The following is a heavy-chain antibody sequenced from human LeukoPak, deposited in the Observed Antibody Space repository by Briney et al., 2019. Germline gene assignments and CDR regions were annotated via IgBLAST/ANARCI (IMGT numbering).Heavy chain of an antibody. D-gene: IGHD4-23*01. CDR1: GGSISSGGYS. V-gene: IGHV4-30-2*01. J-gene: IGHJ4*02. Sequence: TLSLTCAVSGGSISSGGYSWSWIRQPPGKGLEWIGYIYHSGSTYYNPSLKSRVTISVDRSKNQFSLKLSSVTAADTAVYYCARQGGNWMGLFDYWGQGTLVTVSS. CDR3: ARQGGNWMGLFDY. CDR2: IYHSGST.